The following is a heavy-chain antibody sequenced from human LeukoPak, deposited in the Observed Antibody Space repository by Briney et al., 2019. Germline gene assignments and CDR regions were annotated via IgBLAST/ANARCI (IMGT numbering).Heavy chain of an antibody. V-gene: IGHV1-2*02. CDR2: INPNSGGT. Sequence: ASVKVSYKASGYTFTGYYMHWVRQAPGQGLEWMGWINPNSGGTNYAQKFQGRVTMTRDTSISTAYMELSRLRSDDTAVYYCARGINYYDSSGYYYYWGQGTLVTVSS. J-gene: IGHJ4*02. CDR3: ARGINYYDSSGYYYY. D-gene: IGHD3-22*01. CDR1: GYTFTGYY.